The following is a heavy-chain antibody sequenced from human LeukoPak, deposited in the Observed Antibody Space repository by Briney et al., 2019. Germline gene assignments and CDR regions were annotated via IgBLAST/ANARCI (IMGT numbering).Heavy chain of an antibody. CDR3: ARGDYGDYDEGYYYGMDV. J-gene: IGHJ6*02. CDR1: GFTFSSYS. CDR2: ISSSSSTI. Sequence: PGGSLRLSCAASGFTFSSYSMNWVRQAPGKGLEWVSYISSSSSTIYYADSVKGRFTISRDNAKNSLYLQMNSLRAEDTAVYYCARGDYGDYDEGYYYGMDVWGQGTTVTVSS. D-gene: IGHD4-17*01. V-gene: IGHV3-48*04.